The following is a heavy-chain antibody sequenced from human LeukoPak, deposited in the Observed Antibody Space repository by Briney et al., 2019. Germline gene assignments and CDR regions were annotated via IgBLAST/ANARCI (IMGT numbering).Heavy chain of an antibody. CDR3: ARDIGSYGSGSYSPLVSWFDP. D-gene: IGHD3-10*01. Sequence: SETLSLTCTVSGGSISSGGYYWSWIRQPPGKGPEWIGYIYHSGSTYYNPSLKSRVTISVDRSKNQFSLKLSSVTAADTAVYYCARDIGSYGSGSYSPLVSWFDPWGQGTLVTVSS. CDR2: IYHSGST. J-gene: IGHJ5*02. CDR1: GGSISSGGYY. V-gene: IGHV4-30-2*01.